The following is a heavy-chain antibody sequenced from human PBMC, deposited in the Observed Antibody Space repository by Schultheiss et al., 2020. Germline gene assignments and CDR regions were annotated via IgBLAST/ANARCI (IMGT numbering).Heavy chain of an antibody. J-gene: IGHJ4*02. CDR1: GFTVSSNY. D-gene: IGHD3-10*01. CDR2: IYSGGST. V-gene: IGHV3-53*04. Sequence: GESLKISCAASGFTVSSNYMSWVRQAPGKGLEWVSIIYSGGSTYYADSVKGRFTISRHNSKNTLYLQMNSLRAEDTAVYYCARGDYGSGSFYIYWGQGTLVTVSS. CDR3: ARGDYGSGSFYIY.